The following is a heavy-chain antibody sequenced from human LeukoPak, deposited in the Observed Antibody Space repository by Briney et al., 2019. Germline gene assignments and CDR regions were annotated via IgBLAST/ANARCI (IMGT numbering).Heavy chain of an antibody. J-gene: IGHJ4*02. V-gene: IGHV1-8*01. D-gene: IGHD6-13*01. CDR3: ARGPAAAGIDFDY. Sequence: ASVKVSCKASGYTFTSYDINWVRQATGQGLEWMGWMNPNSGNTGYARKFQGRVTMTRNTSISTAYMELSSLRSEDTAVYYCARGPAAAGIDFDYWGQGTLVTVSS. CDR2: MNPNSGNT. CDR1: GYTFTSYD.